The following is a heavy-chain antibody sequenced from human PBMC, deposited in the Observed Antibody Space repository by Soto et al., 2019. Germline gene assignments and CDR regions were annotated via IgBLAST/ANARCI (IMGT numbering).Heavy chain of an antibody. J-gene: IGHJ4*02. V-gene: IGHV3-30-3*01. CDR1: GFTFSYYS. Sequence: QVQLVESGGGVVQPGRSLRLSCATSGFTFSYYSMHWVRQAPGKGLEWVAVISCDGSKKYYADSVKGRFTISRDSSKKTLYLQVKRLRIEDTAVYYCARGGQKWELPPPLVYWGEGTLVTVSS. CDR2: ISCDGSKK. D-gene: IGHD1-26*01. CDR3: ARGGQKWELPPPLVY.